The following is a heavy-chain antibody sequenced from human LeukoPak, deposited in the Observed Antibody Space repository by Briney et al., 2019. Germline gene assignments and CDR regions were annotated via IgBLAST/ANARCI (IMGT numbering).Heavy chain of an antibody. CDR2: INWNGGST. CDR1: GFTFDDYG. Sequence: GGSLRLSCAASGFTFDDYGMSWVRQAPGKGLERVSGINWNGGSTGYADSVKGRFTISRDNAKNSLYLQMNSLRAEDTALYYCAKDMAAYYYASGNIDYWGQGTLVTVSS. D-gene: IGHD3-10*01. J-gene: IGHJ4*02. CDR3: AKDMAAYYYASGNIDY. V-gene: IGHV3-20*04.